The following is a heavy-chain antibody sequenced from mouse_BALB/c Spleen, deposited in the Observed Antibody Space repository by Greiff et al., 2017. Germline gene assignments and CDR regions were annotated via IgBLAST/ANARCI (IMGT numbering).Heavy chain of an antibody. V-gene: IGHV2-2*02. CDR2: IWSGGST. CDR3: ARRDYRYDEGFAY. CDR1: GFSLTSYG. J-gene: IGHJ3*01. D-gene: IGHD2-14*01. Sequence: VHLVESGPGLVQPSQSLSITCTVSGFSLTSYGVHWVRQSPGKGLEWLGVIWSGGSTDYNAAFISRLSISKDNSKSQVFFKMNSLQANDTAIYYCARRDYRYDEGFAYWGQGTLVTVSA.